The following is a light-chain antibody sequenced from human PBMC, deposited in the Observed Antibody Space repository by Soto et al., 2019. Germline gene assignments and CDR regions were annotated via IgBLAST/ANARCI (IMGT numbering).Light chain of an antibody. CDR1: SSNIGAGYN. Sequence: QSVLTQPPSVSGAPGQRVTISCTGSSSNIGAGYNVHWYQQLPGTAPKLLIYGNNNRPSGVPDRFSGSKSGTSASLVITGLQAEDEADYYCQSSDSSLSASVFGGGTKLTVL. CDR3: QSSDSSLSASV. V-gene: IGLV1-40*01. CDR2: GNN. J-gene: IGLJ2*01.